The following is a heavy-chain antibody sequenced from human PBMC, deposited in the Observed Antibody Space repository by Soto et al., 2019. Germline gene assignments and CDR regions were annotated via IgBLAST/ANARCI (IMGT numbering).Heavy chain of an antibody. CDR3: ARHANDNQLALRPFDP. D-gene: IGHD2-2*01. CDR2: IDPSDSYT. CDR1: GYSFTSYW. V-gene: IGHV5-10-1*01. J-gene: IGHJ5*02. Sequence: GESLKISCKGSGYSFTSYWISWVRQMPGKGPEWMGRIDPSDSYTNYSPSFQGHVTISADKSISTAYLQWSSLKASDTAMYYCARHANDNQLALRPFDPWGQGTLVTVSS.